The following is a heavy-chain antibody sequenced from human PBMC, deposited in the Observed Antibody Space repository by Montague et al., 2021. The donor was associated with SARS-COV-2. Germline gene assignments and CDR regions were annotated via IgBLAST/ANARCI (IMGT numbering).Heavy chain of an antibody. CDR1: GDSISRSHYF. D-gene: IGHD1/OR15-1a*01. J-gene: IGHJ3*02. Sequence: SETLSLTCSVSGDSISRSHYFWAWIRQPPGMGLEWIGSIYFTRNTYYHPSLKSRATISIDTSKNHFSLRLSSVTAADSAVFYCARWGLNNALDIWGLGTMITVSS. V-gene: IGHV4-39*02. CDR2: IYFTRNT. CDR3: ARWGLNNALDI.